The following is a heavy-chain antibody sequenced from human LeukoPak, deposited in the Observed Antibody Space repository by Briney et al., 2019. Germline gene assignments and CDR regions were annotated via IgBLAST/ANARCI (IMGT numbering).Heavy chain of an antibody. CDR1: GFTFSSYA. J-gene: IGHJ4*02. Sequence: GGSLRLSCAASGFTFSSYAVSWVRQAPGKGLEWVSAISGSGGSTYYADSVKGRFTISRDNSKNTLYLQMNSLRAEDTAVYYCAKPPTWLQLVPYWGQGTLVTVSS. CDR3: AKPPTWLQLVPY. V-gene: IGHV3-23*01. CDR2: ISGSGGST. D-gene: IGHD6-13*01.